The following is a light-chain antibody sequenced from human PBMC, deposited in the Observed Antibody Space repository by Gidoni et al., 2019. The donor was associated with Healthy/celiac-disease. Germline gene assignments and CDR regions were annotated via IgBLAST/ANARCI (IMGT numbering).Light chain of an antibody. CDR3: QQRSNWPSWT. CDR2: DAS. Sequence: EIVLTHSPATLSLSPGERATLSCRASQSVSSYLAWYQQKPGQAPMLLIYDASNRATGIPARFSGSGSGTDFTLTISSLEPEDFAVYYCQQRSNWPSWTFGQGTKVEIK. CDR1: QSVSSY. V-gene: IGKV3-11*01. J-gene: IGKJ1*01.